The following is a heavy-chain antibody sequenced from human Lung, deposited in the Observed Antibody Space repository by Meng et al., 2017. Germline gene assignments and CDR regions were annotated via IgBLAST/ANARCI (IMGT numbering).Heavy chain of an antibody. J-gene: IGHJ2*01. CDR2: RYNSGST. CDR3: ARGQKGYFDL. V-gene: IGHV4-30-4*01. CDR1: GGSISSSNYC. Sequence: GQLQGPGPGLVTPSLTLSLTFTVSGGSISSSNYCWGWIRQPPGKGLEWSGHRYNSGSTYYNPSLKSRITISVDTSKNQFSLKLSSVTAADTAVYYCARGQKGYFDLWGRGTLVTVSS.